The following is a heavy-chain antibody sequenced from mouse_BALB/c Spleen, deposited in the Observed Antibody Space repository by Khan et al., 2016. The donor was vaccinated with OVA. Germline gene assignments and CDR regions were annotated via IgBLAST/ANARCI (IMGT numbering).Heavy chain of an antibody. Sequence: QIQLVQSGPELKKPGETVKIFCKASGYTFTNYGMNWVKQAPGKGLKWMGWINTYTGEPTYADDFKGRFAFSLETSANTAYLQINNHKNEDTATYYCARSASYWFFDVWGAGTTVTVSS. CDR1: GYTFTNYG. CDR3: ARSASYWFFDV. V-gene: IGHV9-3-1*01. D-gene: IGHD6-1*01. J-gene: IGHJ1*01. CDR2: INTYTGEP.